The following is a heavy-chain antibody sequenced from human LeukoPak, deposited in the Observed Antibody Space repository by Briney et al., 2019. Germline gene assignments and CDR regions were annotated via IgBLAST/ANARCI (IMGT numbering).Heavy chain of an antibody. CDR1: GFTFSSYA. Sequence: GSLRFSCAASGFTFSSYAMSWVRQAPGKGLEWVSGISDSGGSTYYVDSVKGRFTISRDNSKNTLYLQMNSLRAEDTALYYCAKDGISVAGLDYWGQGTLVTVSS. D-gene: IGHD6-19*01. V-gene: IGHV3-23*01. J-gene: IGHJ4*02. CDR2: ISDSGGST. CDR3: AKDGISVAGLDY.